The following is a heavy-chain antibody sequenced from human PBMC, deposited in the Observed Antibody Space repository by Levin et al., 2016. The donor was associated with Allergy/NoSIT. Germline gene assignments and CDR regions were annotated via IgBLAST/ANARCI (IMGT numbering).Heavy chain of an antibody. CDR1: GYTFTSYD. CDR3: ARGVDYGDYAGEYYFDY. Sequence: ASVKVSCKASGYTFTSYDINWVRQATGQGLEWMGWMNPNSGNTGYAQKFQGRVTMTRNTSISTAYMELSSLRSEDTAVYYCARGVDYGDYAGEYYFDYWGQGTLVTVSS. CDR2: MNPNSGNT. D-gene: IGHD4-17*01. V-gene: IGHV1-8*01. J-gene: IGHJ4*02.